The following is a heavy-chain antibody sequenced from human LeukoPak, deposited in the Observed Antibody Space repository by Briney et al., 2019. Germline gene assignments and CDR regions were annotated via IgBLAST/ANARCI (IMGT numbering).Heavy chain of an antibody. CDR3: ARDDGLRFLEWSLRIDY. V-gene: IGHV3-33*01. Sequence: GRSLRLSCAASGFTFSSYGMHWVRQAPGKGLEWVAVIWYDGSNKYYADSVKGRFTISRDNSKNTLYLQMNSLRGEDTAVYYCARDDGLRFLEWSLRIDYWGQGTLVTVSS. J-gene: IGHJ4*02. D-gene: IGHD3-3*01. CDR2: IWYDGSNK. CDR1: GFTFSSYG.